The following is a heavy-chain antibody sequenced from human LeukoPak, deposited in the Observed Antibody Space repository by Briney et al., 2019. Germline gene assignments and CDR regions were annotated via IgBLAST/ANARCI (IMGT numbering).Heavy chain of an antibody. CDR2: IIPILGIA. CDR1: GGTFSSYA. CDR3: ATSMSGYRYYFDY. D-gene: IGHD3-3*01. J-gene: IGHJ4*02. V-gene: IGHV1-69*04. Sequence: SVKVSCKASGGTFSSYAISWVRQAPGQGLEWMGRIIPILGIASYAQKFQGRVTMTRDTSTSTVYMELSSLRSEDTAVYYCATSMSGYRYYFDYWGQGTLVTVSS.